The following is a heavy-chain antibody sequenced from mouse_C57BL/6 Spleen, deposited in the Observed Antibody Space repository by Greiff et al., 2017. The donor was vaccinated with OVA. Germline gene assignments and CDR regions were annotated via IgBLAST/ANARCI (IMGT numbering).Heavy chain of an antibody. Sequence: VQLKESGAELVKPGASVKISCKASGYAFSSYWMNWVKQRPGKGLEWIGQIYPGDGDTNYNGKFKGKATLTADKSSSTAYMQLSSLTSEDSAVYFCARGGIYYGDYWGQGTTLTVSS. CDR3: ARGGIYYGDY. D-gene: IGHD2-1*01. J-gene: IGHJ2*01. V-gene: IGHV1-80*01. CDR1: GYAFSSYW. CDR2: IYPGDGDT.